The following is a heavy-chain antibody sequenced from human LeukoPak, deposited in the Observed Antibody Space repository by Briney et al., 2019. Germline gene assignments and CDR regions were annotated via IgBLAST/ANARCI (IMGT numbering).Heavy chain of an antibody. CDR3: ARDRMYCSSTSCYEAGY. Sequence: ASVKVSCKASGYTFTSYGISWVRQAPGQGLEWMGWISAYNGNTNYAQKLQGRVTMTTDTSTSTAYMELRSLRSDDTAVYYCARDRMYCSSTSCYEAGYWGQGTLVTVSS. V-gene: IGHV1-18*01. CDR1: GYTFTSYG. J-gene: IGHJ4*02. CDR2: ISAYNGNT. D-gene: IGHD2-2*01.